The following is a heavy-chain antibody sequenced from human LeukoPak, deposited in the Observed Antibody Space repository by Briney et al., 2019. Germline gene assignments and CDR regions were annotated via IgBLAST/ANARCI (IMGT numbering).Heavy chain of an antibody. CDR2: ISYDGSNK. Sequence: PGGSLRLSCAASGFTFSSYAMHWVRQAPGKGLEWVAVISYDGSNKYYADSVKGRFTISRDNSKNTLYLQMNSLRAEDTAVYYCARVGCSSTSCSNEYDYWGQGTLVTVSS. V-gene: IGHV3-30*01. CDR3: ARVGCSSTSCSNEYDY. CDR1: GFTFSSYA. D-gene: IGHD2-2*01. J-gene: IGHJ4*02.